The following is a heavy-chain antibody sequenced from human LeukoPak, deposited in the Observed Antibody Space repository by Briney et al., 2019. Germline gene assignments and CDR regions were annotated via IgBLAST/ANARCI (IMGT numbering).Heavy chain of an antibody. V-gene: IGHV4-61*02. J-gene: IGHJ4*02. Sequence: SETLSLTCTVSGGSISSGSYYWSWIRQPAGKGLEWIGRIYTSGSTNYNPSLKSRVTISVDTSKNQFSLKLSSVTAADTAVYYCAREWLQFSVDYWGQGTLVTVSS. CDR2: IYTSGST. D-gene: IGHD5-24*01. CDR3: AREWLQFSVDY. CDR1: GGSISSGSYY.